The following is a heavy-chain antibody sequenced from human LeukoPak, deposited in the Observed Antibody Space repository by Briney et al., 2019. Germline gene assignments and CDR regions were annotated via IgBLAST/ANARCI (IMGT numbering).Heavy chain of an antibody. CDR3: AREMDYYDSSGYDAFDI. V-gene: IGHV4-38-2*02. J-gene: IGHJ3*02. CDR1: GYSTTSGYF. Sequence: SETLSLTCTVSGYSTTSGYFWGWIRQPPGKGLEWIGSIHHSGSTYYNPSLKSRITISIDTSKNQFSLKLSSVAAADTAVYYCAREMDYYDSSGYDAFDIWGQGTMVTVS. CDR2: IHHSGST. D-gene: IGHD3-22*01.